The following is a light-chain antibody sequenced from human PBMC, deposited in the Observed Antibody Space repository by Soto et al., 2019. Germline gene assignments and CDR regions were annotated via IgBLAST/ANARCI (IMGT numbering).Light chain of an antibody. CDR2: GAS. J-gene: IGKJ4*01. V-gene: IGKV3-15*01. CDR1: QSISGN. CDR3: PQYNNRPLT. Sequence: VVTESPGTLSMYTRERATLSCRASQSISGNLVWYQQKPGQAPRLLIYGASTRATGIPARFSGSGSGTEFTLTISSLQSEDFAVYYCPQYNNRPLTFGGGTKV.